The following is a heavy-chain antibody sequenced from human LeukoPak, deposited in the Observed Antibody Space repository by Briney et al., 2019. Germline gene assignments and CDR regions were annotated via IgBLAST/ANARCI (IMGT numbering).Heavy chain of an antibody. CDR3: ARVAYCSGGSCYLDAFDI. D-gene: IGHD2-15*01. J-gene: IGHJ3*02. CDR2: IYYSGST. CDR1: GGSISSYY. Sequence: PETLSPTCTVSGGSISSYYWSWIRQPPGKGLEWIGYIYYSGSTNYNPSLKSRVTISVDTSKNQFSLKLSSVTAADTAVYYCARVAYCSGGSCYLDAFDIWGQGTMVTVSS. V-gene: IGHV4-59*12.